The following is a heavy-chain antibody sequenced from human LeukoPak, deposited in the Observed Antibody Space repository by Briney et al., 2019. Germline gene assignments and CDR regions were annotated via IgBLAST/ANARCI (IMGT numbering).Heavy chain of an antibody. D-gene: IGHD1-14*01. V-gene: IGHV3-11*04. J-gene: IGHJ6*03. Sequence: KSGGCLRLSCAASGFTFSDYYMSWIRQAPGKGLEWVSYISSSGSTIYYADSVKGRFTISRDNAKNSLYLQMNSLRAGDTAVYYCARDLEPQGNYMDVWGKGTMVTVSS. CDR1: GFTFSDYY. CDR3: ARDLEPQGNYMDV. CDR2: ISSSGSTI.